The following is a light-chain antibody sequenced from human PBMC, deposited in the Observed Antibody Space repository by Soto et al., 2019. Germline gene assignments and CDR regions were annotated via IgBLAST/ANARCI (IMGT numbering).Light chain of an antibody. CDR1: QSVSSSY. CDR2: GAS. J-gene: IGKJ5*01. Sequence: IVLTQSPGTLSLSPGERATLSCRASQSVSSSYLAWYQQKPGQAPRLLIYGASSRATGIPDRFSGSGSGTDFTLTISRLEPEDFAVYYCQQYGSSITFGQGTRLE. CDR3: QQYGSSIT. V-gene: IGKV3-20*01.